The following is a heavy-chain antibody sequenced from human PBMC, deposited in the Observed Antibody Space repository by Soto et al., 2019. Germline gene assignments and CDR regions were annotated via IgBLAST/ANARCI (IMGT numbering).Heavy chain of an antibody. CDR3: AKDVEMATNSHYYGMDV. CDR1: GFSFSSYG. V-gene: IGHV3-30*18. J-gene: IGHJ6*02. D-gene: IGHD4-4*01. Sequence: QVQLVESGGGVVQPGGSLRLSCAASGFSFSSYGMYWVRQAPGKGLEWVALISYAGSKKYYADSVKGRFTISRDNSKNTMNLQMNSLRAEDTAVYSCAKDVEMATNSHYYGMDVWGQGTTVTVSS. CDR2: ISYAGSKK.